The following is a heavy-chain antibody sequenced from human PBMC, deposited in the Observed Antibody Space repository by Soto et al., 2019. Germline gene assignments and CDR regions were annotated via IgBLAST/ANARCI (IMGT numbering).Heavy chain of an antibody. CDR2: ISARGGTT. CDR1: GFTFSNYA. Sequence: EVQLLESGGDLVPPGGSLRLSCEASGFTFSNYAMSWVRQAPGKGLEWVTGISARGGTTYYVDSVKGRFTISRDNCKNTLYLQRNALRAEDRAVYYCAKDRGFGAGNGMAVWGQGTAVPVS. CDR3: AKDRGFGAGNGMAV. V-gene: IGHV3-23*01. J-gene: IGHJ6*02. D-gene: IGHD3-10*01.